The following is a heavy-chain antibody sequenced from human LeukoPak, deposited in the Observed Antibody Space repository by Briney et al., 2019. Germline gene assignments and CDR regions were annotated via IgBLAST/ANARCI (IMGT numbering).Heavy chain of an antibody. Sequence: SETLSLTCTVSGGSISNYYWAWIRQPVGRELEWIGRVSSSGSSNYNPSLESRVTISLDASKKQFSLKLTPVSAADTAMYYCARDLSVTTSAAFDIWGQGTMVTVSS. J-gene: IGHJ3*02. CDR2: VSSSGSS. D-gene: IGHD4-17*01. CDR1: GGSISNYY. V-gene: IGHV4-4*07. CDR3: ARDLSVTTSAAFDI.